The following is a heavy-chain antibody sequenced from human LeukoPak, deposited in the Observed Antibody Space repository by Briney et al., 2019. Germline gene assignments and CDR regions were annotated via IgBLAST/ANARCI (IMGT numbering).Heavy chain of an antibody. J-gene: IGHJ4*02. D-gene: IGHD3-22*01. CDR3: AKGFDTSGSYPYYSDC. CDR2: IRYDESNK. Sequence: PGGSLRLSCAASGFTFSSYAMSWVRQAPGKGLEWVAFIRYDESNKYYADSVKGRFTISRDNSKNTLYLQMSSLRAEDTAVYYCAKGFDTSGSYPYYSDCWGQGTLVTVSS. V-gene: IGHV3-30*02. CDR1: GFTFSSYA.